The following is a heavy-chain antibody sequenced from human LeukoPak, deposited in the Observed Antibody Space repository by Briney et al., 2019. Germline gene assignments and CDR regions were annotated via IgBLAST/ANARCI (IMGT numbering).Heavy chain of an antibody. D-gene: IGHD6-13*01. J-gene: IGHJ4*02. CDR2: ISYDGSNE. Sequence: GGSLRLSCAASGFTFSSYVMHWVRQAPGKVLEWVAIISYDGSNEYYADSVKGRFTISRDNSKNTLYLQMNSLRAEDTAVYYCAKDPRRYSRTGGYFDYWGQGTLVTVSP. V-gene: IGHV3-30*04. CDR1: GFTFSSYV. CDR3: AKDPRRYSRTGGYFDY.